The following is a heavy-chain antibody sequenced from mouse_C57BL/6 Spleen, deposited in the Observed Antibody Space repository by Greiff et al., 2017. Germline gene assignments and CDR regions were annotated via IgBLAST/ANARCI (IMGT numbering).Heavy chain of an antibody. Sequence: EVHLQQSGAGLVKPGASLKLSCAASGFTFSDYGMHWVRQAPEKGLEWVAYISSGSSAIYYSDKLKGRVTMTVDNATTTLFLQMTSLRSEDTALYYCAREGLSPYVDYWGQGTTLTVSS. D-gene: IGHD1-1*02. J-gene: IGHJ2*01. CDR3: AREGLSPYVDY. CDR1: GFTFSDYG. V-gene: IGHV5-17*01. CDR2: ISSGSSAI.